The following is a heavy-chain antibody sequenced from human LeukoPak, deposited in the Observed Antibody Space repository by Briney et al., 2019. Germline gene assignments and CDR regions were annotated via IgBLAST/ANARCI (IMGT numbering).Heavy chain of an antibody. CDR3: ARGGDGYNSTWFDY. Sequence: SETLSLTCTVSGGSISSYYWSWIRQPPGKGLEWIGYIHYSGSTSYNPSLKSRVTISVDTSKNQFSLKLSSVTAADTAVYYCARGGDGYNSTWFDYWGQGTLVTVSS. J-gene: IGHJ4*02. CDR2: IHYSGST. V-gene: IGHV4-59*01. D-gene: IGHD5-24*01. CDR1: GGSISSYY.